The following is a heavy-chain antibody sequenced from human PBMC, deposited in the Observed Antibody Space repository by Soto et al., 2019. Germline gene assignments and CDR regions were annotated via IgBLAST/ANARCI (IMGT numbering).Heavy chain of an antibody. CDR3: VRQGIPVAAAPRRYYGLDV. CDR1: GYSLSTFW. CDR2: IDPSDSYT. V-gene: IGHV5-10-1*01. Sequence: PGESLKISGKGSGYSLSTFWITWVRQVPGKGLEWMGRIDPSDSYTNYSPSFQGPVTISVDKSISTAYLQWSSLKASDTAMHFCVRQGIPVAAAPRRYYGLDVWGQGTTVTVSS. J-gene: IGHJ6*02. D-gene: IGHD6-19*01.